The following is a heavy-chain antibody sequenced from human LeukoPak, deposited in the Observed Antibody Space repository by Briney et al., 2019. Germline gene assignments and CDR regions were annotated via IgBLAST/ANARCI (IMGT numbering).Heavy chain of an antibody. CDR1: GGTFSSYA. J-gene: IGHJ4*02. CDR2: IIWIFGTA. V-gene: IGHV1-69*05. CDR3: ARDLGSYDMDY. Sequence: GASVKVSCKASGGTFSSYAISWVRQAPGKGLEWMGRIIWIFGTANYAQKFKGRFTITTDESTSSAYMELSSLRCEDTAVDYCARDLGSYDMDYWGQGTLVTVSS. D-gene: IGHD1-26*01.